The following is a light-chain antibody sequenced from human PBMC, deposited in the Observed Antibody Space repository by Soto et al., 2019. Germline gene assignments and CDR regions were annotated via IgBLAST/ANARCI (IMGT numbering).Light chain of an antibody. V-gene: IGKV3-20*01. CDR3: QLFGSSPRYT. CDR1: GGVTSTY. Sequence: EIVLTQSPGTLSLSPGERATLSCRTSGGVTSTYLAWYQQKPGQPPRLLIYGASSRATGIPDRFSGSGSGTDFTLTIGRLEPEDLAVYYCQLFGSSPRYTFGQGTKLEIK. CDR2: GAS. J-gene: IGKJ2*01.